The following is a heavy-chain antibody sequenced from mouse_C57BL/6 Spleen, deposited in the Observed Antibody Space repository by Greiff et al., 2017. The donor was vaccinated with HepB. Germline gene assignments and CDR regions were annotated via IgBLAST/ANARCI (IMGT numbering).Heavy chain of an antibody. D-gene: IGHD1-1*01. CDR3: ARDDYYGSIY. Sequence: DVKLVESGGGLVKPGGSLKLSCAASGFTFSSYAMSWVRQTPEKRLEWVATISDGGSYTYYPDNVKGRFTISRDNAKNNLYLQMSHLKSEDTAMYYCARDDYYGSIYWGQGTTLTVSS. J-gene: IGHJ2*01. V-gene: IGHV5-4*01. CDR1: GFTFSSYA. CDR2: ISDGGSYT.